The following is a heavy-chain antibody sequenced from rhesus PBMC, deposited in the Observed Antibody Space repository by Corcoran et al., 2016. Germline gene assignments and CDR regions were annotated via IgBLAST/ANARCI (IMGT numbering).Heavy chain of an antibody. Sequence: QVQLQESGPGLVKPPETLSLTCAVSGGSFSGYWWGWIRQPPGKGLEWIGHISSGGPTYLPPPLTSRVPLSVDTSKTQVSLKLSSVPAADTAVYYCARRIYAYDISSRYQAYYFDHWGQGVLVTVSS. J-gene: IGHJ4*01. V-gene: IGHV4S14*01. CDR3: ARRIYAYDISSRYQAYYFDH. D-gene: IGHD3-40*01. CDR2: ISSGGPT. CDR1: GGSFSGYW.